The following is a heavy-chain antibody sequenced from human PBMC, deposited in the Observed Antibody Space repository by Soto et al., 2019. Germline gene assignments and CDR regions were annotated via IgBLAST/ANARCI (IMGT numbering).Heavy chain of an antibody. J-gene: IGHJ4*02. CDR2: ISGSGGNT. CDR1: GFSFSYFA. CDR3: AKDRGGSGWSTLDH. V-gene: IGHV3-23*01. Sequence: EVQLLESGGSLVHPGGSLRLSCAASGFSFSYFAMSWVRQAPGKGLEWVAAISGSGGNTYYADSVKGRFTISIDNSKNTLFLQMNSLRDEDTAVYYCAKDRGGSGWSTLDHWGQGTLVTVSS. D-gene: IGHD6-19*01.